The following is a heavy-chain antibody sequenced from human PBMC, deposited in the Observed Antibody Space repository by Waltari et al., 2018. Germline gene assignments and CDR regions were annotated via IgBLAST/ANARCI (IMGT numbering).Heavy chain of an antibody. D-gene: IGHD6-19*01. Sequence: EVQLVESGGGLIQPGGSLRLSCVGSGFTVNSNYMSWVRQVPGKGVGWVSNIPLGTNANYAESVRGRFTISRDNSKDTLYLQMNSLRVEDTAVYFCARHVSGPTRAAFDVWGQGTMVTVSP. CDR2: IPLGTNA. V-gene: IGHV3-53*01. J-gene: IGHJ3*01. CDR1: GFTVNSNY. CDR3: ARHVSGPTRAAFDV.